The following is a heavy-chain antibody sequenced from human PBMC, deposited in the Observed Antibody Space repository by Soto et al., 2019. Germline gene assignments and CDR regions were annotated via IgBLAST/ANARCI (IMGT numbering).Heavy chain of an antibody. J-gene: IGHJ4*02. CDR1: GGSFSGYY. Sequence: SETLSLTCAVYGGSFSGYYWSWIRQPPGKGLEWIGYIHYSGSTNYNPSLKSRVTISVDTSKNQFSLKLSSVTAADTAVYYCARRAPDFWSAFDYWGQGTLVTVSS. D-gene: IGHD3-3*01. CDR2: IHYSGST. V-gene: IGHV4-59*08. CDR3: ARRAPDFWSAFDY.